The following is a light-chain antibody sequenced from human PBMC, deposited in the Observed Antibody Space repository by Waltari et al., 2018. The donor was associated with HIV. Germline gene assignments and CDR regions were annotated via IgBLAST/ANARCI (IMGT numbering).Light chain of an antibody. V-gene: IGLV2-14*03. J-gene: IGLJ2*01. CDR1: SSDIGGYNY. CDR2: DAS. Sequence: QSALTQPASVSGSPGQSITIACTGTSSDIGGYNYVSWHQQHPGKAPKLMIFDASNRPSGISNRFSGSKSGNTASLTISGLQADDEAHYFCSSFSITSTLVVFGGGTKLTVL. CDR3: SSFSITSTLVV.